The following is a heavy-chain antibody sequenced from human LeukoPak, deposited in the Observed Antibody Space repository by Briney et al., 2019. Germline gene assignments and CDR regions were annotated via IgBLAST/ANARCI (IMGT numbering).Heavy chain of an antibody. V-gene: IGHV4-4*07. D-gene: IGHD4-11*01. CDR1: GGSISSYY. J-gene: IGHJ6*03. Sequence: PSETLSLTCTVSGGSISSYYWSWIRQPAGKGLEWIGRIYTSGSTNYNPSLKSRVTMSVDTSKNQFSLKLSSVTAADTAVYYCARALRNYEVLDYYYYMDVWGKGTTVTVSS. CDR3: ARALRNYEVLDYYYYMDV. CDR2: IYTSGST.